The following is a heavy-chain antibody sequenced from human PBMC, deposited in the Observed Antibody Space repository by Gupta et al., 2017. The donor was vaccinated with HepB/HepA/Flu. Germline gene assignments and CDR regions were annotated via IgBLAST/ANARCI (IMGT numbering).Heavy chain of an antibody. D-gene: IGHD4-11*01. Sequence: VANIKQDGSEKYYVDSVKGRFTISRDNAKNSLYLQMNSLRAEDTAVYYCAREVRYSNYVGYYYYYYGMDVWGQGTTVTVSS. CDR2: IKQDGSEK. J-gene: IGHJ6*02. CDR3: AREVRYSNYVGYYYYYYGMDV. V-gene: IGHV3-7*01.